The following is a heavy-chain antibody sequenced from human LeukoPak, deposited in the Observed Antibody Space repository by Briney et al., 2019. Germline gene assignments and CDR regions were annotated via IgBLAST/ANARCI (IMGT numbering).Heavy chain of an antibody. D-gene: IGHD2/OR15-2a*01. V-gene: IGHV3-21*01. CDR3: ARDHRIYYFDY. Sequence: PGGSLRLSCAASGFTFSSYGMSWVRQAPGKGLEWVSSISSSSSYIYYADSVKGRFTISRDNAKNSLYLQMISLRAEDTAVYYCARDHRIYYFDYWGQGTPVTVSS. J-gene: IGHJ4*02. CDR2: ISSSSSYI. CDR1: GFTFSSYG.